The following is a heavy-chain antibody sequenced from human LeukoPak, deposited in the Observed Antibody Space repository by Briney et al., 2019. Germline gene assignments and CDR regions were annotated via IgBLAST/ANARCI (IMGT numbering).Heavy chain of an antibody. Sequence: SETLSLTCTVSGGSISSSSYNWDWIRQPPGKGLEWIGRISYSGSTYYNPSLKSRVTISVDTSKNQFSLKLSSVTAADTAVYYCAVHTRYFVPLRAGAIGNWVDPWGQGTLVTVSS. CDR3: AVHTRYFVPLRAGAIGNWVDP. D-gene: IGHD3-9*01. CDR2: ISYSGST. J-gene: IGHJ5*02. V-gene: IGHV4-39*01. CDR1: GGSISSSSYN.